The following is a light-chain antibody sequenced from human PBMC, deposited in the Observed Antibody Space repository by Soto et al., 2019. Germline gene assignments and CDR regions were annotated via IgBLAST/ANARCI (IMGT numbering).Light chain of an antibody. CDR2: DAS. Sequence: DIQMTQSPSALSASFGDRVTITCRASQSISSWLAWYQQKPGKAPKLLIYDASSSKSGVPSRFSGSGSGTEFTLTISSLQPDDFATYYCQQYNSYRTFGQGTKVDI. CDR1: QSISSW. J-gene: IGKJ1*01. CDR3: QQYNSYRT. V-gene: IGKV1-5*01.